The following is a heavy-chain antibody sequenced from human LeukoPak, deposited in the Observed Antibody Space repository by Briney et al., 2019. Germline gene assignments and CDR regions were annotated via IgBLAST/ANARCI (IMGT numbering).Heavy chain of an antibody. CDR3: ARDYGDYNYPSYYCDLDV. CDR2: INHSGST. CDR1: GGSFSGYY. V-gene: IGHV4-34*01. D-gene: IGHD4-17*01. Sequence: SETLSLTCAVYGGSFSGYYWSWIRQPPAKGLEWIGEINHSGSTNYNPALKSRVTISVDTSKNQFSLKLSSVTAADTAVYYCARDYGDYNYPSYYCDLDVWGKGTTVTVS. J-gene: IGHJ6*03.